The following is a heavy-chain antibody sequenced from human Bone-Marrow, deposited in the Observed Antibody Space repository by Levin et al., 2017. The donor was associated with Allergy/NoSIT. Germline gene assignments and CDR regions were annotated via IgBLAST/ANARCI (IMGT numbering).Heavy chain of an antibody. CDR3: TRGVIVRLGGVIASYGLDV. D-gene: IGHD3-16*02. CDR1: GYTFSELA. J-gene: IGHJ6*02. V-gene: IGHV1-24*01. CDR2: FDPEQGET. Sequence: GASVKVSCKVSGYTFSELAVHWVRQAPGKGLEWMGGFDPEQGETIYAQKLRGRVTMTEDTSAETAYVELSGLRSEDTAMYYCTRGVIVRLGGVIASYGLDVWGQGTAVVVS.